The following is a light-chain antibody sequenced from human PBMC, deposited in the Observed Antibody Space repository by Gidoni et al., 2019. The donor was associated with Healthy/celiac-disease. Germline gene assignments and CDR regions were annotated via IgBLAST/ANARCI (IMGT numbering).Light chain of an antibody. CDR2: DNN. J-gene: IGLJ3*02. CDR3: GTWDSSLSAGV. CDR1: SSNIGNNY. Sequence: QSVLTHPPSVSPAPGQKVTISCSGSSSNIGNNYVSWYQQLPGTAPKLLIYDNNKRPSGIPDRFSGSKSGTSATLGITGLQTGDEADYYCGTWDSSLSAGVFGGGTKLTVL. V-gene: IGLV1-51*01.